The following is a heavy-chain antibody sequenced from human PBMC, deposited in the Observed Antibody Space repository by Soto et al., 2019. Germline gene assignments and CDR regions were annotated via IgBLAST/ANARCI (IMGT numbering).Heavy chain of an antibody. CDR3: TKRRSARPGFDAFDL. Sequence: PGGSLRLSCAASGFTFEAYSLHWVRQLPGKGLEWVAGISGVSGSSGYADSVRGRFTVSRDNAKNSLFLQMSSLSPEDTALYYCTKRRSARPGFDAFDLWGQGTMVTVSS. CDR1: GFTFEAYS. V-gene: IGHV3-9*01. J-gene: IGHJ3*01. CDR2: ISGVSGSS.